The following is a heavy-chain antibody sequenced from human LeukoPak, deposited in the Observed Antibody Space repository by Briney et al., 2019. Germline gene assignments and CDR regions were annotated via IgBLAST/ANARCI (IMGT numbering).Heavy chain of an antibody. CDR1: GFTFSSYG. V-gene: IGHV3-30*18. CDR2: ISYDGSNK. D-gene: IGHD3-16*01. J-gene: IGHJ4*02. CDR3: AKDLVGGFHY. Sequence: PGGSLRLSCAASGFTFSSYGMHWVRQAPGKGLEWVAVISYDGSNKYYADSVKGRFTISRDNSKNTLYLQMNSLRAEDTAVYYCAKDLVGGFHYWGQGTLVTVSS.